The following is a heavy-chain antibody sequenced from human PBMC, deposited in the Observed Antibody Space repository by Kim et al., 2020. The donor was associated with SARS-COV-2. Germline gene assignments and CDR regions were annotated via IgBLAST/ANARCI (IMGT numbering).Heavy chain of an antibody. CDR2: IYYSGST. J-gene: IGHJ4*02. CDR1: GGSISSYY. Sequence: SETLSLTCTVSGGSISSYYWSWIRQPPGKGLEWIGYIYYSGSTNYNPSLKSRVTISVDTSKNQFSLKLSSVTAADTAVYYCARGTSDGYFNDLDYWGQGTLVSVS. V-gene: IGHV4-59*01. CDR3: ARGTSDGYFNDLDY. D-gene: IGHD5-18*01.